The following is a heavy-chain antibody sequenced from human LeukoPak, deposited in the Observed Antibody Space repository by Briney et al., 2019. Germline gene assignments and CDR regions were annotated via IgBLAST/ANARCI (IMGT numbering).Heavy chain of an antibody. J-gene: IGHJ4*02. V-gene: IGHV4-4*07. Sequence: SETLSLTCTVSGGSISSYYWSWIRQPAGKGLEWIGRIYTSGSTNYNPSLKGRVTMSVDTSKNQFSLKLSSVTAADTAVYYCARGDYDILTGYLGFDYWGQGTLVTVSS. CDR3: ARGDYDILTGYLGFDY. D-gene: IGHD3-9*01. CDR1: GGSISSYY. CDR2: IYTSGST.